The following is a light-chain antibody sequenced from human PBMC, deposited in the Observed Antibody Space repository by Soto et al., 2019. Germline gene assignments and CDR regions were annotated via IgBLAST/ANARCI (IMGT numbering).Light chain of an antibody. J-gene: IGLJ1*01. Sequence: QSALTQPASVSGSPGQSITISCTGTSSDVGGYNFVSWYQQYPGKAPKLMIYDVSNRRSGVSNRFSGSKSGNTASLTISGLQAEDEADYYCSSYTSSSTYVFGTGTKLTVL. CDR3: SSYTSSSTYV. V-gene: IGLV2-14*01. CDR1: SSDVGGYNF. CDR2: DVS.